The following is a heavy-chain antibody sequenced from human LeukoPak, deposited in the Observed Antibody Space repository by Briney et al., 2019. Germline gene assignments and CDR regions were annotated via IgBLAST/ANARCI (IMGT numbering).Heavy chain of an antibody. CDR2: ISSSSSYT. D-gene: IGHD6-13*01. V-gene: IGHV3-11*06. CDR1: GFTFSDYY. CDR3: ARDMFSSRSWVGIDV. J-gene: IGHJ6*04. Sequence: GGSLRLSCAASGFTFSDYYMSWLRQAPGKGLEWVSYISSSSSYTNYADSVKGRFTIYRDNAKNSLYLQMNSVRAEDTAVYYCARDMFSSRSWVGIDVWGKGTTVTASS.